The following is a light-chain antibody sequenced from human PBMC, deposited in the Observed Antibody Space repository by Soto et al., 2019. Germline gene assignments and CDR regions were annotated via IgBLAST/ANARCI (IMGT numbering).Light chain of an antibody. Sequence: QSVLTQPPSASGIPGQSVTIPCSGSSSNIGSKTVNWYQQLPGTAPRVLIYSNNQRPSGVPDRFSGSKSGTSGSLAISGLQSEDEADYYCAAWDDTLNGWVFGGGTKVTVL. J-gene: IGLJ3*02. V-gene: IGLV1-44*01. CDR2: SNN. CDR3: AAWDDTLNGWV. CDR1: SSNIGSKT.